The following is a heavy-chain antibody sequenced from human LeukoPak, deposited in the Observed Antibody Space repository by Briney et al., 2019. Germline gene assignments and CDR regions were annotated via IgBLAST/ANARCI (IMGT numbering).Heavy chain of an antibody. CDR1: GFTFDDYG. D-gene: IGHD1-26*01. CDR3: VRSRSYYFDY. J-gene: IGHJ4*02. V-gene: IGHV3-20*04. Sequence: GGSLRLSCAASGFTFDDYGMTWVREDPGRRLEWVSTVDWSGGRTSYADSVKGRFTISRDNAKNSLYLQMNSLRAEDTALYFCVRSRSYYFDYWGQGTLVTVSS. CDR2: VDWSGGRT.